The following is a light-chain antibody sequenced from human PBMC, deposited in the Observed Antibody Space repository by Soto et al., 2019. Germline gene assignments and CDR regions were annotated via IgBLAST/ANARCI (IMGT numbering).Light chain of an antibody. V-gene: IGKV3-15*01. CDR1: QSISTSY. J-gene: IGKJ1*01. CDR2: GAS. CDR3: QQYNNWPPWT. Sequence: ERVMTQSPVTLSVSQGESVTLSCRASQSISTSYLAWYQQKPGQAPRLLIYGASTRATGIPARFSGSGSGTEFTLTISSLQSEDFAVYYCQQYNNWPPWTFGQGTKVDIK.